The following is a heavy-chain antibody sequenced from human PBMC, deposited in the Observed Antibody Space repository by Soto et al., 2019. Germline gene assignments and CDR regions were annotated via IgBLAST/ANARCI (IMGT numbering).Heavy chain of an antibody. CDR2: MNPNTGNS. CDR3: ARRAETNGWNGFGADKYYFDF. J-gene: IGHJ4*02. CDR1: GYTFTSYD. Sequence: ASVKVSCKASGYTFTSYDIYWVRQATGQGLEWMGWMNPNTGNSGYAQKFQGRVTMTSDTSISTAHMELSGLRSEDTAVYYCARRAETNGWNGFGADKYYFDFWGQGTLVTVSS. V-gene: IGHV1-8*01. D-gene: IGHD1-1*01.